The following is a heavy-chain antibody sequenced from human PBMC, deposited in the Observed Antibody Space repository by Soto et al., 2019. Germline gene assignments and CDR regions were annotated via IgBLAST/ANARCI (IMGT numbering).Heavy chain of an antibody. V-gene: IGHV4-39*01. CDR3: ARKMTFFGRFDY. Sequence: SETLSLTCTVSGGSISSSSYYWGWIRQPPGKGLEWIGSIYYSGSTYYNPSLKSRVTISVDTSKNQFSLKLSSVTAADTAVYYCARKMTFFGRFDYWGQGTLVTVSS. J-gene: IGHJ4*02. CDR2: IYYSGST. D-gene: IGHD3-10*01. CDR1: GGSISSSSYY.